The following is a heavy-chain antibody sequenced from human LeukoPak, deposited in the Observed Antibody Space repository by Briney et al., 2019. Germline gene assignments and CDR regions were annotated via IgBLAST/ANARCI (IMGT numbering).Heavy chain of an antibody. CDR2: INHSGST. V-gene: IGHV4-34*01. Sequence: HPSETLSLTCAVYGGSFSGYYWSWIRQPPGKGLEWIGEINHSGSTNYNPSLKSRGTISVDTSKNQFSLKLSSVTAADTAVYYCARGRYGQWLVRYFDYWGQGTLVTVSS. D-gene: IGHD6-19*01. J-gene: IGHJ4*02. CDR1: GGSFSGYY. CDR3: ARGRYGQWLVRYFDY.